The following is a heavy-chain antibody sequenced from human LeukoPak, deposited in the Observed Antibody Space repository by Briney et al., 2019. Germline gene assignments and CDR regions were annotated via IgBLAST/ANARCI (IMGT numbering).Heavy chain of an antibody. J-gene: IGHJ6*02. V-gene: IGHV3-30*18. CDR1: GFTFSSYG. Sequence: PGGSLRLSCAASGFTFSSYGMHWVRQAPGKGLEWVAVISYDGSNKYYADSVKGRFTISRDNSKNTLYLQMNSLRAEDTAVYYCAKEMCDYYYGMDVWGQGTTVTVSS. CDR2: ISYDGSNK. CDR3: AKEMCDYYYGMDV.